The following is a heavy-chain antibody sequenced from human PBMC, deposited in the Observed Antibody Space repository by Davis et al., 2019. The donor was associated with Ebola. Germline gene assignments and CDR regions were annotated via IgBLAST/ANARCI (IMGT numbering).Heavy chain of an antibody. J-gene: IGHJ6*02. D-gene: IGHD3-22*01. Sequence: SETLSLTCTVSGGSISSYYWSWIRQPPGKGLEWIGEINHSGSTNYNPSLKSRVTISVDTSKNQFSLKLSSVTAADTAVYYCARDSTDYYDSSGYYGHYYYGMDVWGQGTTVTVSS. CDR1: GGSISSYY. V-gene: IGHV4-34*01. CDR3: ARDSTDYYDSSGYYGHYYYGMDV. CDR2: INHSGST.